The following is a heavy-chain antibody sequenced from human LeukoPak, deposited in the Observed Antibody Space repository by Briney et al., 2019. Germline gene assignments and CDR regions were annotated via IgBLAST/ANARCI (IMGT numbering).Heavy chain of an antibody. D-gene: IGHD6-13*01. V-gene: IGHV4-34*01. CDR1: GGSFSGYY. J-gene: IGHJ4*02. CDR3: ARGKQQLATALDY. Sequence: SETLSLTCAVYGGSFSGYYWSWIRQPPGKGLEWIGEINHSGSTNNNPSLKSRVTISVDTSKNQFSLKLSSVTAADTAVYYCARGKQQLATALDYWGQGTLVTVSS. CDR2: INHSGST.